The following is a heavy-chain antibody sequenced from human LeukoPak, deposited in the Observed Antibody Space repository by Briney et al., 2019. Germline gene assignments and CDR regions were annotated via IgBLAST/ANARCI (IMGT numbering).Heavy chain of an antibody. J-gene: IGHJ6*02. CDR3: ARLKVTLVRGIIYDYYGLDV. CDR2: TYYKSKWYD. CDR1: GDIVSSNSAA. D-gene: IGHD3-10*01. Sequence: SQTLSLTCAISGDIVSSNSAAWTWIRQSPSRGLEWLGRTYYKSKWYDDYAVSVRSCIIINPDTSRNQFSLQLRSVTPEDTAVYFCARLKVTLVRGIIYDYYGLDVWGQGTPVSVSS. V-gene: IGHV6-1*03.